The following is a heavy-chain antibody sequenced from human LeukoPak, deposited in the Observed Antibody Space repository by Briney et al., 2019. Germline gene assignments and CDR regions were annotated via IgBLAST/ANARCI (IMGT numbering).Heavy chain of an antibody. V-gene: IGHV3-23*01. J-gene: IGHJ4*02. CDR2: ISTSGGKT. Sequence: GGFLRLSCAASGFSFSGYAMSWVRQAPGKGLEWVSGISTSGGKTFSADAVRGRFTISRDNSKNTLYLQMNSLRAEDTAVYYCARGWSGTYPIDYWGQGTLVTVSS. CDR3: ARGWSGTYPIDY. CDR1: GFSFSGYA. D-gene: IGHD1-26*01.